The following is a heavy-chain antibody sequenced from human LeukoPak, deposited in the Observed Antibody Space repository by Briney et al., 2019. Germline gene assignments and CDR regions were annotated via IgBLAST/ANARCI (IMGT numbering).Heavy chain of an antibody. V-gene: IGHV3-43*01. D-gene: IGHD2-2*01. CDR3: AKDFLPATYNGYYYYGMDV. CDR2: ISWDGGST. J-gene: IGHJ6*02. CDR1: GFTFDDYT. Sequence: GGSLRLSCAASGFTFDDYTMHWVRQAPGKGLEWVSLISWDGGSTYYADSVKGRFTISRDNSKNSLYLQMNSLRTEDTALYYCAKDFLPATYNGYYYYGMDVWGQGTTVTVSS.